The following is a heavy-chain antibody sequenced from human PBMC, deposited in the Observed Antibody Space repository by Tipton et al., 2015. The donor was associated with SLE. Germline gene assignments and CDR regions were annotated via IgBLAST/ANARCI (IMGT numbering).Heavy chain of an antibody. CDR3: AREWGRTFDY. CDR1: GFTFSSYS. Sequence: SLRLSCAASGFTFSSYSMNWVRQAPGKGLEWVSYIRSSSSIIYYADSVKGRFTISRDNAKNSLYLQMNSLRAEDTAVYYCAREWGRTFDYWGQGTLVIVSS. CDR2: IRSSSSII. V-gene: IGHV3-48*01. J-gene: IGHJ4*02. D-gene: IGHD7-27*01.